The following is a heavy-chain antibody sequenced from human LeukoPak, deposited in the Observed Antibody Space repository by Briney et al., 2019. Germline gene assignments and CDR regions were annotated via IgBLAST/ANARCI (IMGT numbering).Heavy chain of an antibody. CDR1: GFTFGDYA. CDR3: TRAAGYSSSWPNWFDP. Sequence: GGALRLSCTACGFTFGDYAMCWVCHAPGPGLGSVGFIRSKAYGGTTEYAASVKGRFTISRDDSKSIAYLQMNSLKTEDTAVYYCTRAAGYSSSWPNWFDPWGQGTLVTVSS. D-gene: IGHD6-13*01. J-gene: IGHJ5*02. V-gene: IGHV3-49*04. CDR2: IRSKAYGGTT.